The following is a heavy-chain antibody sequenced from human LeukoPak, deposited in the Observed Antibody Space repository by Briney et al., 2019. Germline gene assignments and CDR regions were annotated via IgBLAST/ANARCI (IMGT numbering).Heavy chain of an antibody. CDR2: INHSGST. D-gene: IGHD6-19*01. CDR3: ARRARTTRSSGWYV. J-gene: IGHJ4*02. V-gene: IGHV4-34*01. CDR1: GFTVSSNY. Sequence: PGGSLRLSCAASGFTVSSNYMSWIRQPPGKGLEWIGEINHSGSTNYNPSLKSRVTISVDTSKNQFSLKLSSVTAADTAVYYCARRARTTRSSGWYVWGQGTLVTVSS.